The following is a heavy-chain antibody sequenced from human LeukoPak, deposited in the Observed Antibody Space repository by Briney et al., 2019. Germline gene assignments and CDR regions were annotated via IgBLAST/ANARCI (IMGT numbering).Heavy chain of an antibody. V-gene: IGHV4-4*07. CDR3: ARETSQKGAHYMDV. D-gene: IGHD3-16*01. CDR1: GGPITTYY. Sequence: SETLSLTCTVSGGPITTYYLSWIRQSAGMGLEWIGRISGSGVITYNPSLKSRVILSLDTSNNHFSLKLISVTAADTAVYYCARETSQKGAHYMDVWGKGTTVTISS. J-gene: IGHJ6*03. CDR2: ISGSGVI.